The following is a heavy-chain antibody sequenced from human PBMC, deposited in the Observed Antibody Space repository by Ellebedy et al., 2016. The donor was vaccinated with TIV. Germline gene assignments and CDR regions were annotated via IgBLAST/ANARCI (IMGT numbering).Heavy chain of an antibody. V-gene: IGHV5-51*01. D-gene: IGHD5-12*01. J-gene: IGHJ4*02. CDR1: GYIFTDYW. CDR2: IDPDYSAT. Sequence: GESLKISCAASGYIFTDYWVAWVRQTPGLGLEWMGIIDPDYSATRYSPSFQGQVTISGDRSSSSTYLQWSSLRASDTAIYYRARHSTPYSGYDTDFDFWGQGTLVTVSS. CDR3: ARHSTPYSGYDTDFDF.